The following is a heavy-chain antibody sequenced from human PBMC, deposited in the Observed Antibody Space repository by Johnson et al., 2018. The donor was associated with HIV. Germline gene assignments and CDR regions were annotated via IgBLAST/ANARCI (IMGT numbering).Heavy chain of an antibody. CDR3: AKDDRISS. J-gene: IGHJ3*01. CDR2: ISWNSANI. V-gene: IGHV3-9*01. D-gene: IGHD1-14*01. Sequence: VESGGGLVKPGGSLRLSCAASGFNFDNYAMHWVRQAPGKGLEWVSGISWNSANIGHADSVKGRFTISRDNAKSSLYLQMNSLRPEDTALYYCAKDDRISSWGQGTMVIVSS. CDR1: GFNFDNYA.